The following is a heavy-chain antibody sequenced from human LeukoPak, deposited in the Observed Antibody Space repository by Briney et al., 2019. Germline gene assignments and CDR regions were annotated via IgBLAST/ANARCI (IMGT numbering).Heavy chain of an antibody. D-gene: IGHD3-22*01. CDR3: ARDRYDREQPYNWFDP. CDR1: GGTFTSYA. V-gene: IGHV1-69*05. Sequence: ASVKVSCKASGGTFTSYAISWARLAPGPGLEWMGGVIPIFGTANYAQKSQGRVTITTDESTSTAYMELSSLRSEDTAVYYCARDRYDREQPYNWFDPWGQGTLVTVSS. J-gene: IGHJ5*02. CDR2: VIPIFGTA.